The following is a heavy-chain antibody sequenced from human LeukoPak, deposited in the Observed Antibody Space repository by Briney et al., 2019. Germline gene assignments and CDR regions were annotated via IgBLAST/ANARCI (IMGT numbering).Heavy chain of an antibody. Sequence: GGSLRLSCAATGFTFNSYWMSWVRQTPGKGLEWVSSMSDIGPNTYYADSVKGRFTISRDTSKNTLFLQMNSLRAEDTALYFCARRLSLRFDAFAVWGPGTVVTVSS. J-gene: IGHJ3*01. V-gene: IGHV3-23*01. CDR1: GFTFNSYW. CDR3: ARRLSLRFDAFAV. D-gene: IGHD3-3*01. CDR2: MSDIGPNT.